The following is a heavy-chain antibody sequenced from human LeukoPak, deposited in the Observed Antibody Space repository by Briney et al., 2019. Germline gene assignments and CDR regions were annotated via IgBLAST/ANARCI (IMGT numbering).Heavy chain of an antibody. CDR1: GFTVSSNY. J-gene: IGHJ6*03. D-gene: IGHD3-3*01. CDR2: IYSGGST. CDR3: ARAKYYDFWSGYTNYYYYMDV. Sequence: GGSLRLSCAASGFTVSSNYMSWVRQAPGKGLEWVSVIYSGGSTYYADSVKGRFTISRDNAKNSLYLQMNSLRAEDTALYYCARAKYYDFWSGYTNYYYYMDVWGKGTTVTVSS. V-gene: IGHV3-53*01.